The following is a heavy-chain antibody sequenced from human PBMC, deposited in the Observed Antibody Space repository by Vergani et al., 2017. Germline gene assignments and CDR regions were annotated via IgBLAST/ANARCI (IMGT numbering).Heavy chain of an antibody. V-gene: IGHV4-38-2*02. CDR3: ARADFWTDQQYYFDY. D-gene: IGHD3-3*01. J-gene: IGHJ4*02. CDR1: GYSISSGYY. Sequence: QVQLQESGPGLVKPSETLSLTCTVSGYSISSGYYWGWIRQPPGKGLEWIGSIYHSGSTYYNPSLKSRVTISVDTSKNQFSLKLSPVTAADTAVYYCARADFWTDQQYYFDYWGQGTLVTVSS. CDR2: IYHSGST.